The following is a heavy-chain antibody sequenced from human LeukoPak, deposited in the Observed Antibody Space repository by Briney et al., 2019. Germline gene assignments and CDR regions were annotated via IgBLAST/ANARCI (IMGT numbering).Heavy chain of an antibody. V-gene: IGHV3-23*05. Sequence: GGSLRLSCAASGFTFNNYAMPWVRQAPGKGLEWVLGIDGSGDNTYYADSVKGQFTISRDNSKDTLTLQMNSLRVEDTAVYFCAKADSYGGNSQLFDFWGQGTLVTVSS. J-gene: IGHJ4*02. CDR3: AKADSYGGNSQLFDF. CDR2: IDGSGDNT. CDR1: GFTFNNYA. D-gene: IGHD4-23*01.